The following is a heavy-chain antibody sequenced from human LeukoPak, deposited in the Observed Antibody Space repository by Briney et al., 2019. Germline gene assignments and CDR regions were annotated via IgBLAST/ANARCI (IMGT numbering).Heavy chain of an antibody. CDR1: GGSISSSDYY. V-gene: IGHV4-39*01. CDR3: ARGDDYDILTGYTGLEYFQH. J-gene: IGHJ1*01. Sequence: PSETLSLTCTVSGGSISSSDYYWGWIRQPPGKGLEWIASIYYSGTTHYNPSHQSRVTMSVDTSKNQFSLKLSSVTAADTAVYYCARGDDYDILTGYTGLEYFQHWGQGTLVTVSS. CDR2: IYYSGTT. D-gene: IGHD3-9*01.